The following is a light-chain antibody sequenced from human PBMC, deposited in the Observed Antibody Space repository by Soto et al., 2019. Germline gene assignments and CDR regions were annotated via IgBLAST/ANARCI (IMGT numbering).Light chain of an antibody. CDR2: GAS. J-gene: IGKJ1*01. Sequence: EVVMTQSPDTLSVSPGERATLSCRASQSVSSSLAWYQQKPGQAPRLLIYGASTRATGVPARFSGSGSGTAFTPTISSLQSEDVAAYYCQHFHKWPPWTFGQGTRVEIK. CDR3: QHFHKWPPWT. V-gene: IGKV3-15*01. CDR1: QSVSSS.